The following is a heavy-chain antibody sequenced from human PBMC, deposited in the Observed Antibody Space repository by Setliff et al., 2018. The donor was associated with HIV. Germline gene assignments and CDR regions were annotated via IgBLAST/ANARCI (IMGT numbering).Heavy chain of an antibody. D-gene: IGHD3-22*01. Sequence: ASVKVSCKASGYTFTGYYMHWVRQAPGQGLEWMGWIDPKSGGTNYPQKYQGSVTMTWDTSISTAYMELNNVKFEDTAIYYCARARTDYYDRRRRSHYYIDVWARGATVTVSS. CDR2: IDPKSGGT. J-gene: IGHJ6*03. V-gene: IGHV1-2*02. CDR3: ARARTDYYDRRRRSHYYIDV. CDR1: GYTFTGYY.